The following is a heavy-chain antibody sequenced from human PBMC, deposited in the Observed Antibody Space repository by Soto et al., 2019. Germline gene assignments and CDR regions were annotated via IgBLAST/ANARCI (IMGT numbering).Heavy chain of an antibody. Sequence: QVQLVESGGGVVQPGRSLRLSCAASGFTFSSYGMHWVRQAPGKGLEWVAVIWYDGSNKYYADSVKGRFTISRDNSKNTLYLQMNSLRAEDTAVYYCAREKSGSYRGGSDYWGQGTLVTVSS. CDR2: IWYDGSNK. CDR1: GFTFSSYG. J-gene: IGHJ4*02. CDR3: AREKSGSYRGGSDY. D-gene: IGHD1-26*01. V-gene: IGHV3-33*01.